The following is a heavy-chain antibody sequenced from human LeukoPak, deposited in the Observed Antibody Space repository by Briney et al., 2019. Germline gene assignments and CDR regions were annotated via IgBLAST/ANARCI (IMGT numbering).Heavy chain of an antibody. V-gene: IGHV4-39*07. D-gene: IGHD3-10*01. CDR1: GVSISSGSNY. CDR3: TRSDGYGLVGI. CDR2: IYSSGST. Sequence: SETLSLTCSVSGVSISSGSNYWAWIRQPPVKTLEWIGSIYSSGSTYYNSSLKSRVIILIDTSKNHFSLTLSSVTAADTAVYYCTRSDGYGLVGIWGQGTMVTVSS. J-gene: IGHJ3*01.